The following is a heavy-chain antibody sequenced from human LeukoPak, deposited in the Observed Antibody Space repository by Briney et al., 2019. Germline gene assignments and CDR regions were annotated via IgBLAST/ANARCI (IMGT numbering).Heavy chain of an antibody. V-gene: IGHV3-48*04. J-gene: IGHJ4*02. Sequence: PGGSLRVSCAASGFTFSSYSMNWVRQAPGKGLEWVSYISSSSSTIYYADSVKGRFTISRDNAKNSLYLQMNSLRAEDTAVYYCARAGDYEVTDYWGQGTLVTVSS. D-gene: IGHD4-17*01. CDR2: ISSSSSTI. CDR3: ARAGDYEVTDY. CDR1: GFTFSSYS.